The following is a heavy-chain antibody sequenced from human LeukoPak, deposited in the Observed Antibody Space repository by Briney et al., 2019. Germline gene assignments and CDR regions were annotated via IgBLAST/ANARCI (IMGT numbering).Heavy chain of an antibody. CDR3: ESSGWYPIDY. J-gene: IGHJ4*02. D-gene: IGHD6-19*01. CDR2: ISYDGSNK. Sequence: GGSLRLSCAASGFTFSSYGMHWVRQAPGKGLEWVAVISYDGSNKYYADSVKGRFTISRDNSKNTLYLQMNSLRAEDTAVYYCESSGWYPIDYWGQGTLVTVSS. V-gene: IGHV3-30*03. CDR1: GFTFSSYG.